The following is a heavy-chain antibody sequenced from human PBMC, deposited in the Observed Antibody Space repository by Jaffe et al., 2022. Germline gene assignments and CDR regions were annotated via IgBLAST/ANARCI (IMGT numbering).Heavy chain of an antibody. Sequence: EVQLVESGGGLVKPGGSLRLSCAASGFTFNRYSMEWVRQAPGKGLEWVSSISSSSSYIYYTDSVKGRLTVTRDNAKNSLFLQMNSLRVEDTAIYYCARAREDCSGGSCYRAYFDSWGQGTLVTVSS. CDR1: GFTFNRYS. J-gene: IGHJ4*02. CDR3: ARAREDCSGGSCYRAYFDS. CDR2: ISSSSSYI. V-gene: IGHV3-21*01. D-gene: IGHD2-15*01.